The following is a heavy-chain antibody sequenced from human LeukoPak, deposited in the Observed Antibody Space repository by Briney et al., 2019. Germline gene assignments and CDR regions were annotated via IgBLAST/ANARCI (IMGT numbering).Heavy chain of an antibody. CDR2: ISGSGGST. Sequence: QSGGSLRLSCAASGFTFSSYAMSWVRQAPWKGLEWVSAISGSGGSTYYADSVKGRFTISGDNSKNTLYLQMNSLRAEDTAVYYCAKDDIVVVPAAIPFDYWGQGTLVTVSS. D-gene: IGHD2-2*01. CDR3: AKDDIVVVPAAIPFDY. CDR1: GFTFSSYA. V-gene: IGHV3-23*01. J-gene: IGHJ4*02.